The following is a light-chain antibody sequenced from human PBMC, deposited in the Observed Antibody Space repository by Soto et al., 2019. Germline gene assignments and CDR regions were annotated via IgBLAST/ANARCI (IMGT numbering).Light chain of an antibody. CDR3: QQYHNWPPIT. J-gene: IGKJ5*01. Sequence: EIVMTQSPATLSVSPGERATLSCRASQSVSSNLGWYQQKPGQAPRLLIYGASTRATGIPARFSGSGSGTEFTLTISSLQSEDFAVYYCQQYHNWPPITFGQGTRLGL. CDR1: QSVSSN. V-gene: IGKV3-15*01. CDR2: GAS.